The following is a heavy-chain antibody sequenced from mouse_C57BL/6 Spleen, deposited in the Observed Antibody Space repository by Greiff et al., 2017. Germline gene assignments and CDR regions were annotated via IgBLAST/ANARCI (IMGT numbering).Heavy chain of an antibody. D-gene: IGHD2-1*01. CDR3: ARTYGNCEGCDYAMDY. V-gene: IGHV1-55*01. CDR1: GYTFTSYW. CDR2: IYPGSGST. J-gene: IGHJ4*01. Sequence: VQLQQPGAELVKPGASVKMSCKASGYTFTSYWITWVKQRPGQGLEWIGDIYPGSGSTNYNEKFKSKATLTVDTSSSTAYMQLSSLTSEDSAVYYYARTYGNCEGCDYAMDYWGQGTSVTVSS.